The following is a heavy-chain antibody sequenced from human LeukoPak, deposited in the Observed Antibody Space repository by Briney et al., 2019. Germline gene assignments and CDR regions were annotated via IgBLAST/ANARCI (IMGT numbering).Heavy chain of an antibody. D-gene: IGHD6-13*01. J-gene: IGHJ4*02. CDR1: GFTFSSYS. CDR2: ISSSDTYI. CDR3: ARDARQQLVERFDY. V-gene: IGHV3-21*04. Sequence: PGGSLRLSCAASGFTFSSYSMNWVRQAPGKGLEWVSSISSSDTYIYHADSVKGRFTISRDNAKNSLYLQMNSLRAEDTAVYYCARDARQQLVERFDYWGQGTLVTVSS.